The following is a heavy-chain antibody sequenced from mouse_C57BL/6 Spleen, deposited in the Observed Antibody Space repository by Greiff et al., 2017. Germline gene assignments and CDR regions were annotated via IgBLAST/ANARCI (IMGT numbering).Heavy chain of an antibody. CDR2: IRNKANGYTT. J-gene: IGHJ1*03. V-gene: IGHV7-3*01. CDR3: ARSDYDYDGYWYFDV. D-gene: IGHD2-4*01. CDR1: GFTFTAYY. Sequence: EVKVVESGGGLVQPGGSLSLSCAASGFTFTAYYMSWVRQPPGKALEWLGFIRNKANGYTTEYSASVKGRFTISRDNSQSILYLQMNALRAEDSATYYCARSDYDYDGYWYFDVWGTGTTVTVSS.